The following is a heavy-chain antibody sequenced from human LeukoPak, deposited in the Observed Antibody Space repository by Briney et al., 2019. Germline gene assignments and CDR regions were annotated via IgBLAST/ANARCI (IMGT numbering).Heavy chain of an antibody. V-gene: IGHV3-21*01. CDR3: ARDTYDGFGELFDY. CDR2: ISSSSSYI. D-gene: IGHD3-10*01. Sequence: PGGSPRLSCAASGFTFSSYSMKWVRQAPGKGLEWVSSISSSSSYIYYADSVKGRFTISRDNAKNSLYLQMNSLRAEDTAVYYCARDTYDGFGELFDYWGQGTLVTVSS. J-gene: IGHJ4*02. CDR1: GFTFSSYS.